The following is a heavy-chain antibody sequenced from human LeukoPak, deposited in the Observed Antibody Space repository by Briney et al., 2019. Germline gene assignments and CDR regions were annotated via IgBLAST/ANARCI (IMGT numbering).Heavy chain of an antibody. Sequence: GASVKVSCKASGYTFTGYYMHWVRQAPGQGLEWMGWINPNSGGTNYAQKFQGWVTMTRDTSISTAYMELSRLRSDDTAVYYCARASYYDSSGYYPKSGMDVWGQGTTVTVSS. CDR2: INPNSGGT. V-gene: IGHV1-2*04. CDR3: ARASYYDSSGYYPKSGMDV. J-gene: IGHJ6*02. CDR1: GYTFTGYY. D-gene: IGHD3-22*01.